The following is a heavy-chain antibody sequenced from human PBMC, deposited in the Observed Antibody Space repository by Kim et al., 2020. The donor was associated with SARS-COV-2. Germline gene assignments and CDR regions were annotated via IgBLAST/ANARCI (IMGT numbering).Heavy chain of an antibody. Sequence: SETLSLTCAVYGGSFSGYYWSWIRQPPGKGLEWIGEINHSGSTNYNPSLKSRVTISVDTSKNQFSLKLSSVTAADTAVYYCARALGTTGTTRALDYWGQGTLVTVSS. CDR2: INHSGST. CDR1: GGSFSGYY. D-gene: IGHD1-1*01. J-gene: IGHJ4*02. CDR3: ARALGTTGTTRALDY. V-gene: IGHV4-34*01.